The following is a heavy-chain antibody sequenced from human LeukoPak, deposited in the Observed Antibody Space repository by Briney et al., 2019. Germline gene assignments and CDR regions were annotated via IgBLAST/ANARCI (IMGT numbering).Heavy chain of an antibody. CDR1: GLTFSSYS. V-gene: IGHV3-48*02. J-gene: IGHJ5*02. Sequence: PGGSLRLSCAASGLTFSSYSMNWVRQAPGKGLEWVSYISSSSSIISYADSVKGRFTISRDNAKNSLYLQMYSLRDEDTAVYYCARTVIAVAANWFDPWGQGTLVTVSS. D-gene: IGHD6-19*01. CDR2: ISSSSSII. CDR3: ARTVIAVAANWFDP.